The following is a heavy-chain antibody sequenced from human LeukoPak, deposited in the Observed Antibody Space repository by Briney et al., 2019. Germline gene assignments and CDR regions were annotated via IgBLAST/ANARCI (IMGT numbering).Heavy chain of an antibody. V-gene: IGHV4-59*01. CDR3: ARGGDGCNYGPFDY. CDR2: VYYSGST. J-gene: IGHJ4*02. D-gene: IGHD5-24*01. CDR1: GGSISPYY. Sequence: PSETLSLTCTVSGGSISPYYWGWIRQPPGKGLEWIGYVYYSGSTDYNPSLKSRVTISVDTSKNQFSLNLNSVTAADTAVYYCARGGDGCNYGPFDYWGQGILVTVSS.